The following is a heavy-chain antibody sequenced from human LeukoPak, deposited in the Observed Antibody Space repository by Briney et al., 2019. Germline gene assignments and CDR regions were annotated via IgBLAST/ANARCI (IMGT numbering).Heavy chain of an antibody. CDR1: GGSFSGYY. Sequence: SETLSLTCAVYGGSFSGYYWSWIRQPPGKGLEWSGEINHSGSTNYNPSLKSRVTISVDTSKNQFSLKLSSVTAADTAVYYCARGGGYSSSWYRFPRGSYFDYWGQGTLVTVSS. J-gene: IGHJ4*02. V-gene: IGHV4-34*01. CDR3: ARGGGYSSSWYRFPRGSYFDY. CDR2: INHSGST. D-gene: IGHD6-13*01.